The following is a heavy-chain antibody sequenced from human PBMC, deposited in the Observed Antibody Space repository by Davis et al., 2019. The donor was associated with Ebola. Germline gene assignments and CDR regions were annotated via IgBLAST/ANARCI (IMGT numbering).Heavy chain of an antibody. Sequence: GESLKISCSASGFTFSRYWMHWVRQTPGKGLVWVSRIKRDGRSTDYADSVKGRFTISRDNAKNTLYLQMNSLRDEDTAVYYCALRNLGTYSGHFLANWGQGTLVTVSS. CDR1: GFTFSRYW. J-gene: IGHJ4*02. CDR3: ALRNLGTYSGHFLAN. V-gene: IGHV3-74*01. D-gene: IGHD1-26*01. CDR2: IKRDGRST.